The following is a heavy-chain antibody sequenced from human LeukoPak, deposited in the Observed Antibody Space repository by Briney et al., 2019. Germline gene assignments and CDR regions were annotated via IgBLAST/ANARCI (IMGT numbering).Heavy chain of an antibody. Sequence: GGSLRLSCAASGFTFSSYGMHWVRQAPGKGLEWVAFIRYDGSNKYYADSVKGRFTISRDNSKNTLYLQMNSLRAEDTAVYYCXXXXXSTSGSPXXXXGPPXXXXXXXXXTLVTVSS. CDR3: XXXXXSTSGSPXXXXGPPXXXXX. CDR2: IRYDGSNK. V-gene: IGHV3-30*02. D-gene: IGHD2-2*01. CDR1: GFTFSSYG. J-gene: IGHJ4*01.